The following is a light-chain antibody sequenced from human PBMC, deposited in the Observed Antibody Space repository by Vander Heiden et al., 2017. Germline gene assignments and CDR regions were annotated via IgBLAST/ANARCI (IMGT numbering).Light chain of an antibody. CDR3: HQYGSSPWT. Sequence: EIVLTQSPGTLSLSPGERATLSCRASQSVSSSYLAWYQQKPGQAPRLLIYGASSRATGIPDRFSGSGSGTDFTLSISRLEPEDFAVYYCHQYGSSPWTFAQETKVEIK. CDR1: QSVSSSY. J-gene: IGKJ1*01. V-gene: IGKV3-20*01. CDR2: GAS.